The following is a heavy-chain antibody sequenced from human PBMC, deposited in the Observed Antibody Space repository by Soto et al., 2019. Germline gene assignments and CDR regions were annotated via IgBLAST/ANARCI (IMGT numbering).Heavy chain of an antibody. CDR1: GFTFSNYA. D-gene: IGHD2-2*01. CDR3: AKDWRYCSSTSCYRVIDY. V-gene: IGHV3-23*01. J-gene: IGHJ4*02. CDR2: ISGSGGST. Sequence: PCGSLRLSCAASGFTFSNYAMSWVRQDPGKGLEWVSAISGSGGSTYYADSVKGRFTISRDNSKNTLYLQMNSLRAEDTAVYYCAKDWRYCSSTSCYRVIDYWGQGTLVTVSS.